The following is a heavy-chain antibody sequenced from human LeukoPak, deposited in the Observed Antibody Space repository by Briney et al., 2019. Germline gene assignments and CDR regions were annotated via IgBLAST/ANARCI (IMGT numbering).Heavy chain of an antibody. CDR2: IWYDGSNK. D-gene: IGHD1-26*01. J-gene: IGHJ4*02. CDR3: ARDLHVGDYVGY. Sequence: PGGSLRLSCAASGFTVSSYGMHWVRQAPGKGLEWVAVIWYDGSNKYYADSVKGRFTISRDNSKNTLYLQMNSLRAEDTAVYYCARDLHVGDYVGYWGQGTLVTVSS. V-gene: IGHV3-33*01. CDR1: GFTVSSYG.